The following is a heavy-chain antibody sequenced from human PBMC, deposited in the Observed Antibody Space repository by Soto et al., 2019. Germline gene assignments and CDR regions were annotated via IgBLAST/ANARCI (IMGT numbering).Heavy chain of an antibody. CDR3: ARHGTGYV. Sequence: KISCKGSGYTFTSYWIVWLRQMPGKGLEWMGIIYPGDSNTRYSPSFQGQVTISADKSIRTVYLQWSSLKASDTAMYYCARHGTGYVWGQGTLVTVSS. V-gene: IGHV5-51*01. J-gene: IGHJ4*02. D-gene: IGHD5-12*01. CDR1: GYTFTSYW. CDR2: IYPGDSNT.